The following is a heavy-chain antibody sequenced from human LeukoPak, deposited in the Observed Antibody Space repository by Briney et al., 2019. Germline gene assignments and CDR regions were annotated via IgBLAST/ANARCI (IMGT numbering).Heavy chain of an antibody. J-gene: IGHJ4*02. CDR1: GFTFSSYW. Sequence: GGSLRLSCAASGFTFSSYWMTWVRQSPGKGLEWVANINQDGSVKQYADSMRGQFTISRDNAKNSLYLQKNNLRAEYTAVYYCATSTNYAFNSWGQGTLVTVSS. CDR2: INQDGSVK. V-gene: IGHV3-7*03. D-gene: IGHD1-7*01. CDR3: ATSTNYAFNS.